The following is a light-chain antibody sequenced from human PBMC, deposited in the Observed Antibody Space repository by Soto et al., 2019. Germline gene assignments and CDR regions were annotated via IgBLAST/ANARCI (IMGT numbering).Light chain of an antibody. V-gene: IGLV2-14*01. J-gene: IGLJ1*01. CDR1: ISDIGTYDH. Sequence: QSVLTQPASVSGSPGQSITISCSGTISDIGTYDHVAWFQQFPGKTPKLMIYSVSNLPSGVSYRFSGSKSGNTASLTISGLQAEDEADYYCISYTVSRSYVFGTGTKVTV. CDR3: ISYTVSRSYV. CDR2: SVS.